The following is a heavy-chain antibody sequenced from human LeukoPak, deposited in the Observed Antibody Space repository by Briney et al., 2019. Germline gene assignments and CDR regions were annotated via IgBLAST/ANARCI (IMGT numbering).Heavy chain of an antibody. V-gene: IGHV4-59*08. CDR3: ARAPIVVVTAPDY. Sequence: SETLSLTCTVSGGSISNNYWTWIRQPPGKGLEWIGYISYSGSTNNNPSLKSRVTISPDTSKNQFSLKLSSVTAADTAVYYCARAPIVVVTAPDYWGQGTLVTVSS. CDR2: ISYSGST. J-gene: IGHJ4*02. D-gene: IGHD2-21*02. CDR1: GGSISNNY.